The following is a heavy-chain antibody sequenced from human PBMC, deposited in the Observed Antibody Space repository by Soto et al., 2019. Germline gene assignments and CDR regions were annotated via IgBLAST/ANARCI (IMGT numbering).Heavy chain of an antibody. CDR2: ISASSSSI. Sequence: DVQLVESGGGLVKPGGSLRLSCAASGFNFITFSMNWVRQAPGKRLEWVSSISASSSSIYYAESAKCRFTVSRDNAKNSLYLQMSSLTAEDTALYYCVRDAYNRDAFDIWGQGTTVTVSS. V-gene: IGHV3-21*01. CDR3: VRDAYNRDAFDI. J-gene: IGHJ3*02. CDR1: GFNFITFS. D-gene: IGHD1-20*01.